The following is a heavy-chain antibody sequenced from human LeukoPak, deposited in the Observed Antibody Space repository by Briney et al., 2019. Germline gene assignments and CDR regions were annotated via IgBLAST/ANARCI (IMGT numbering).Heavy chain of an antibody. CDR1: GGSFSGYY. V-gene: IGHV4-34*01. CDR3: ARGKEDIVVVVAATRTTREFDP. Sequence: SETLSLTCAVYGGSFSGYYRSWIRQPPGKGLEWIGEINHSGSTNYNPSLKSRVTVSVDTSKNQFSLKLSSVTAADTAVYYCARGKEDIVVVVAATRTTREFDPWGQGTLVTVSS. D-gene: IGHD2-15*01. J-gene: IGHJ5*02. CDR2: INHSGST.